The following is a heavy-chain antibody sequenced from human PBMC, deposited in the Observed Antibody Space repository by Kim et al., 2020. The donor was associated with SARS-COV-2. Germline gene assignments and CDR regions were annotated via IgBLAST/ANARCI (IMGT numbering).Heavy chain of an antibody. Sequence: SETLSLTCTVSGGSISSSSYYWGWIRQPPGKGLEWIGSIYYGGSTYYNPSLKSRVTISVDTSNNHFSLKLSSVTAADTAVYYCATTHPLNYWGQGSLVTV. CDR3: ATTHPLNY. CDR1: GGSISSSSYY. CDR2: IYYGGST. J-gene: IGHJ4*02. V-gene: IGHV4-39*02.